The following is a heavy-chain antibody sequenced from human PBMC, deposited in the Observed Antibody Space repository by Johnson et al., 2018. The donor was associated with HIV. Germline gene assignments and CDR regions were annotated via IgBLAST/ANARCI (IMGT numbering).Heavy chain of an antibody. D-gene: IGHD4-23*01. V-gene: IGHV3-64*01. J-gene: IGHJ3*02. Sequence: VQLVESGGGLVQPEGSLRLSCAASGFTFSNFALHWVRQAPGKGLQYVSRIGSDGVSTYSANSVIGRFTISRDNSKNTVFLQMRRLRAEDIGIYYCARDSGGNYGAFDIWGQGTMVTVSS. CDR1: GFTFSNFA. CDR2: IGSDGVST. CDR3: ARDSGGNYGAFDI.